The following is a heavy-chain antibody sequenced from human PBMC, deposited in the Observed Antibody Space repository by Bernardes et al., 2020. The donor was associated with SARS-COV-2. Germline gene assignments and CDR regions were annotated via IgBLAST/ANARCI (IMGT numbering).Heavy chain of an antibody. CDR1: GFTFSTYA. Sequence: GSLRLSCAASGFTFSTYAMSWVRQAPGKGLEWVSAISGSGGSTYYADSVKGRFTISRDNSKSTLYLQMNSLRAEDTAVYYCAKGDGSYVDYWGQGTLVTVSS. J-gene: IGHJ4*02. D-gene: IGHD5-18*01. CDR2: ISGSGGST. V-gene: IGHV3-23*01. CDR3: AKGDGSYVDY.